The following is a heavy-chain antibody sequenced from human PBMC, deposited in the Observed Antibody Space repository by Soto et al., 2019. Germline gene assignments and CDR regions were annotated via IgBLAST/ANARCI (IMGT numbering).Heavy chain of an antibody. V-gene: IGHV4-59*01. J-gene: IGHJ6*02. D-gene: IGHD2-21*02. CDR2: MYNTGST. CDR1: GGSISGYY. CDR3: ARDLWGYCGTDCYPLDV. Sequence: SETLSPTCTVSGGSISGYYWSCIRHPPGKGLAWIGYMYNTGSTVYNPSFKSRVTISVDTSKNQFSLKLNSVTAADTAVYYCARDLWGYCGTDCYPLDVWGQGTTVT.